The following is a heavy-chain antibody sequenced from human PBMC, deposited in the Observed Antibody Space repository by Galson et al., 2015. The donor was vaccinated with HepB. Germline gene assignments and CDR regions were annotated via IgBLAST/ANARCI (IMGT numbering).Heavy chain of an antibody. CDR2: ISAYNGNT. J-gene: IGHJ5*02. Sequence: SVKVSCKASGYTFTSYGISWVRQAPGQGLEWMGWISAYNGNTNYAQKLQGRVTMTTDTSTSTAYMELRSLRSDDTAVYYCARGGDLYCSSTSCYGGHWFDPWGQGTLVTVSS. CDR3: ARGGDLYCSSTSCYGGHWFDP. CDR1: GYTFTSYG. D-gene: IGHD2-2*01. V-gene: IGHV1-18*01.